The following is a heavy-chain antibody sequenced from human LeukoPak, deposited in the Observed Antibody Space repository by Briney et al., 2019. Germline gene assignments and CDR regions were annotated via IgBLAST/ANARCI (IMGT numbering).Heavy chain of an antibody. J-gene: IGHJ4*02. V-gene: IGHV3-53*01. Sequence: PGESLRLSCAASGFSVNNKYMSWVRQAPGKGVEWVSVIYTGGDTYYADSVRGRFTIFRDTSKNTVNLQMNSLRAEDTALYYCAGGQMFTSGGFDDWGQGTLVTVSS. D-gene: IGHD6-19*01. CDR2: IYTGGDT. CDR1: GFSVNNKY. CDR3: AGGQMFTSGGFDD.